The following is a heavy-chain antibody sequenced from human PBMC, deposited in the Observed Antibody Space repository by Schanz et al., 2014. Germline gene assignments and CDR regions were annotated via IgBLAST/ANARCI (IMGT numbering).Heavy chain of an antibody. CDR3: AKQHGVIQQVSDY. Sequence: VQLVESGGGLVQPGGSLRLSCAASGFSFRKSAMSWVRQAPGKGLEWVALIYISGATFYADSVKGRFTISRDNSENTLYLQMNSLRAEDTAVYYCAKQHGVIQQVSDYWGQGTLVTVSS. J-gene: IGHJ4*02. CDR1: GFSFRKSA. D-gene: IGHD3-22*01. CDR2: IYISGAT. V-gene: IGHV3-23*04.